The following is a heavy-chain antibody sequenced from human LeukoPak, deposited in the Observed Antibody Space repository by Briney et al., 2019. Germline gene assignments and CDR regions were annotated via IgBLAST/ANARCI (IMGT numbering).Heavy chain of an antibody. D-gene: IGHD3-10*01. J-gene: IGHJ6*02. CDR2: IYYSGST. V-gene: IGHV4-30-4*01. CDR3: ARVNTMVRGVIKYYGMDV. Sequence: SQTLSLTCTVSGGSISSGDYYWSWIRQPPGKGLEWIGYIYYSGSTYYNPSLKSRVTISVDTSKNQFSLKLSSVTAADTAVYCCARVNTMVRGVIKYYGMDVWGQGTTVTVSS. CDR1: GGSISSGDYY.